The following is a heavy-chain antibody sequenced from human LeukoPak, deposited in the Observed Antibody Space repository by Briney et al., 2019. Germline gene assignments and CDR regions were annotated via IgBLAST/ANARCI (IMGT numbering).Heavy chain of an antibody. CDR3: AKGGHSSGWYHDY. CDR2: IYYSGST. Sequence: ETLSLTCTVSGGSVSSDNYYWSWIRQPPGRGLEWIGYIYYSGSTNYNPSLKSRVTISVDTSKNQFSLKLSSVTAADTAVYYCAKGGHSSGWYHDYWGQGTLVTVS. CDR1: GGSVSSDNYY. D-gene: IGHD6-19*01. V-gene: IGHV4-61*01. J-gene: IGHJ4*02.